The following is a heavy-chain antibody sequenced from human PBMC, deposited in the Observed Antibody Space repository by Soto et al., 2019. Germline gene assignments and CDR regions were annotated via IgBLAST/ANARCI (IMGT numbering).Heavy chain of an antibody. J-gene: IGHJ4*02. D-gene: IGHD3-10*01. Sequence: QVQLVQSGSEVKKSGASVRVSCRASGFTFTTSGITWVRQAPGQGLEWMGWFNLYNGDTNYAQKFQGRVTMTPDASTTTAYMELRSLRSDDTAMYYCARDLFGELPNWGQGTRVTVSS. CDR2: FNLYNGDT. CDR3: ARDLFGELPN. V-gene: IGHV1-18*01. CDR1: GFTFTTSG.